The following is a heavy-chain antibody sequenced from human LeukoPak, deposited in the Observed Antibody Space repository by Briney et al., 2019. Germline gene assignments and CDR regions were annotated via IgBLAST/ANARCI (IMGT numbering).Heavy chain of an antibody. D-gene: IGHD3-22*01. CDR2: IYTSGST. CDR3: ARDTYYYDSSGYWGGFDY. V-gene: IGHV4-4*07. CDR1: GGSISSYY. J-gene: IGHJ4*02. Sequence: SETLSLTCTVSGGSISSYYWSWIRQPAGEGLEWIGRIYTSGSTNYNPSLKSRVTMSVDTSKNQFSLKLSSVTAADTAVYYCARDTYYYDSSGYWGGFDYWGQGTLVTVSS.